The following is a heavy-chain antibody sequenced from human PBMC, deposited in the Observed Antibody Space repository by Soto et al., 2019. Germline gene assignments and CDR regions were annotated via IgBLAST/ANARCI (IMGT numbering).Heavy chain of an antibody. Sequence: SETLSLTCTVSGGSISSYYWSWIRQPPGKGLEWIGYIYYSGSTNYNPSLKSRVTISVDTSKNQFSLKLSSVTAADTAVYYCARGSGVEMATAIDYWGQGTLVTVS. CDR2: IYYSGST. J-gene: IGHJ4*02. CDR1: GGSISSYY. V-gene: IGHV4-59*01. D-gene: IGHD5-18*01. CDR3: ARGSGVEMATAIDY.